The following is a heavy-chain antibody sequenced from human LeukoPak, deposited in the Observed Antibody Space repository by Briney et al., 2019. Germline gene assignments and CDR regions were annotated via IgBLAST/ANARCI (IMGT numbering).Heavy chain of an antibody. CDR2: INPNSGGT. J-gene: IGHJ4*02. D-gene: IGHD6-19*01. Sequence: GASVKVSCKASGYTFTGYYMHWVRQAPGQGLEWMGWINPNSGGTNYAQKFQGRVTMTRDTSISTAYMELSRLRSDDTAVYYCARGPPDSGWYYVYWGQGTLVTVSS. CDR1: GYTFTGYY. CDR3: ARGPPDSGWYYVY. V-gene: IGHV1-2*02.